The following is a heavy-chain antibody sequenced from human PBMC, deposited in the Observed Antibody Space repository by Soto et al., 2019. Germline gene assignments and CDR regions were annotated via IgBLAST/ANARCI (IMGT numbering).Heavy chain of an antibody. J-gene: IGHJ4*02. D-gene: IGHD3-3*01. CDR2: IYYSGST. V-gene: IGHV4-59*08. CDR1: GGSISSYY. CDR3: ARHQALYYDFWSGYDY. Sequence: SETLSLTCTVSGGSISSYYWSWIRQPPGKGLEWIGYIYYSGSTNYNPSLKSRVTISVDTSKNQFSLKLSSVTAADTAVYYCARHQALYYDFWSGYDYWGQGTLVTVSS.